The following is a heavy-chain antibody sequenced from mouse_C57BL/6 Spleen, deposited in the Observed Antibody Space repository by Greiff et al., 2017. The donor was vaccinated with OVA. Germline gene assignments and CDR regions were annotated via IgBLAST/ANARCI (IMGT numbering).Heavy chain of an antibody. CDR1: GYTFTSYW. Sequence: VQLQQPGAELVMPGASVKLSCKASGYTFTSYWMHWVKQRPGQGLEWIGEIDPSASYTTYNQKFKGKSTLTVDKSSSTAYMQLSSLTSEDSAVYYCARGYVDYWGQGTTLTVSS. V-gene: IGHV1-69*01. CDR2: IDPSASYT. CDR3: ARGYVDY. J-gene: IGHJ2*01.